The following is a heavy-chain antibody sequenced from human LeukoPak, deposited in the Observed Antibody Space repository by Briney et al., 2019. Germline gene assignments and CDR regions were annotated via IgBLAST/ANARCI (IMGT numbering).Heavy chain of an antibody. CDR3: AKDHKYRIAAAGRGWYLDY. V-gene: IGHV3-30*02. D-gene: IGHD6-13*01. J-gene: IGHJ4*02. Sequence: GGSLRLSCAASGFTFSSYGMHWVRQAPGKGLEWVAFIQYDGSNKYYADSVKGRFTISRDNSKNTLYLQMNSLRAEDTAVYYCAKDHKYRIAAAGRGWYLDYWGQGTLVTVSS. CDR1: GFTFSSYG. CDR2: IQYDGSNK.